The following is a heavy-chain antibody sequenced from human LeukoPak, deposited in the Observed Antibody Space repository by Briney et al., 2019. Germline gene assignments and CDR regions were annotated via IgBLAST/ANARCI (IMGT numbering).Heavy chain of an antibody. Sequence: SETLSLTCAVYGGSFSGYYWSWIRQPPGKGLEWIGEINHSGSTNYNPSLTSRVTISVDTSKNQFSLKLSSVTAADTAVYYCATAASYYYDSSGYPSYWGQGTLVTVSS. V-gene: IGHV4-34*01. CDR1: GGSFSGYY. CDR3: ATAASYYYDSSGYPSY. CDR2: INHSGST. J-gene: IGHJ4*02. D-gene: IGHD3-22*01.